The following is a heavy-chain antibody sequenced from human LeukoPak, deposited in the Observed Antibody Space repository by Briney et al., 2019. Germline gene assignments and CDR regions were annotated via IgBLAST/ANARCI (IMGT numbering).Heavy chain of an antibody. D-gene: IGHD2-2*01. Sequence: GGSLRLSCAASGFTFSSYSMNWVRQAPGKGLEWVSSISSSSSYIYYADSVKGRFTISRDNAKNSLYLQMNSLRAEDTAVYFCANKVYCSRTSCYPAGYWGQGTLVTVSS. CDR2: ISSSSSYI. CDR1: GFTFSSYS. CDR3: ANKVYCSRTSCYPAGY. J-gene: IGHJ4*02. V-gene: IGHV3-21*01.